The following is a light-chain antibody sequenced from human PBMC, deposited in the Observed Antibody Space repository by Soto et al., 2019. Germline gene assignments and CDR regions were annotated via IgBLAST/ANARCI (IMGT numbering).Light chain of an antibody. CDR2: DAS. CDR3: QHYNKAPWT. CDR1: QDVYTF. J-gene: IGKJ1*01. Sequence: VQMTQSPSSLSASVGDRVTITCRASQDVYTFLAWYRQRPGRAPELLIYDASTLQAGVPSRFSGDGFGTHFILTISSLQPEDVATYYCQHYNKAPWTFGHGTKV. V-gene: IGKV1-27*01.